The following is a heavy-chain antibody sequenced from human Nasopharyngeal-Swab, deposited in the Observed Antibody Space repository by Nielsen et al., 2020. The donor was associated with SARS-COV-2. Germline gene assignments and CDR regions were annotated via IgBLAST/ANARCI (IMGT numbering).Heavy chain of an antibody. D-gene: IGHD3-9*01. V-gene: IGHV3-11*06. Sequence: WIRQPPGQGLEWVAYISSSGTYTNYADSVKGRFTISRDNAKNSLYLQMNSLRAEDTAVYYCARPRATYCDTLSPYYMDVWGKGTTVTVSS. CDR3: ARPRATYCDTLSPYYMDV. CDR2: ISSSGTYT. J-gene: IGHJ6*03.